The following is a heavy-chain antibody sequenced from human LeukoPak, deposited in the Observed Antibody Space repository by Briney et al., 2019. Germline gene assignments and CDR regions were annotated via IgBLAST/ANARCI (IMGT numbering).Heavy chain of an antibody. J-gene: IGHJ4*02. V-gene: IGHV4-59*12. CDR2: IYYSGST. Sequence: SETLSLTCTVSGGSISSYYWSWIRQPPGKGLEWIGYIYYSGSTNYNPSLKSRVTISVDTSKNQFSLKLSSVTAADTAVYYCARDQWELPFDYWGQGTLVTVSS. CDR3: ARDQWELPFDY. D-gene: IGHD1-26*01. CDR1: GGSISSYY.